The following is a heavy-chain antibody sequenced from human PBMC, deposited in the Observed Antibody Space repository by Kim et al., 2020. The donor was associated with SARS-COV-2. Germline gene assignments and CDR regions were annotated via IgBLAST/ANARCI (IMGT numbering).Heavy chain of an antibody. J-gene: IGHJ5*02. D-gene: IGHD7-27*01. V-gene: IGHV4-39*01. CDR1: GGSISSSGYY. CDR2: IDNSGWA. Sequence: SETLSLTCTVSGGSISSSGYYWGWIRQSPGKGLEWIGTIDNSGWAYYNQSLETRVTVSEDTSKNQFSLWLTSVTAADTAVYHCARGLQRLGRRNWFGPWGRGTLVTVS. CDR3: ARGLQRLGRRNWFGP.